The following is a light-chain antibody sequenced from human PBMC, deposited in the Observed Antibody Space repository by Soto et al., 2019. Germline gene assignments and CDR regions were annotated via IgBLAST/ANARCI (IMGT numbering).Light chain of an antibody. CDR1: QSVSSSY. V-gene: IGKV3-20*01. CDR2: GAS. CDR3: QQYGNSPPNT. J-gene: IGKJ2*01. Sequence: IVLTQSPGTLSLSPGERATLSCRASQSVSSSYLAWYQQKPGQAPRLLIYGASSRAPGIPDRFSGSGSGTDFTLTISRLEPEDFAVYYCQQYGNSPPNTFGQGTKLEIK.